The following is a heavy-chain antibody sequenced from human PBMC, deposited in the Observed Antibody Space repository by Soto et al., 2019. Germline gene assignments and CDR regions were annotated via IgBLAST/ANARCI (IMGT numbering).Heavy chain of an antibody. CDR1: GYSFTDYK. D-gene: IGHD2-15*01. J-gene: IGHJ2*01. CDR2: VDPNGGGS. V-gene: IGHV1-2*04. Sequence: ASVKVSCKTSGYSFTDYKLHWVRQAPGQGLEWMGWVDPNGGGSNSAQKFQGSVTMTGDTSITTAYLDLTRLTTNDTATYFCAIWWYDGHF. CDR3: AIWWYDGHF.